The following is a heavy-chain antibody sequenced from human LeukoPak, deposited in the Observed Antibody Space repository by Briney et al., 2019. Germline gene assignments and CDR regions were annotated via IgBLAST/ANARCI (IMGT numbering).Heavy chain of an antibody. V-gene: IGHV1-46*01. Sequence: GASVKVSCKASGYTFTSYYMHWVRQAPGQGLEWMGIINPSGGSTSYAQKFQGRVTMTRDMSTRTVYMELSSLRSEDTAVYYCARVRGPLAPFDPWGQGTLVTVSS. CDR2: INPSGGST. D-gene: IGHD3-16*01. CDR3: ARVRGPLAPFDP. J-gene: IGHJ5*02. CDR1: GYTFTSYY.